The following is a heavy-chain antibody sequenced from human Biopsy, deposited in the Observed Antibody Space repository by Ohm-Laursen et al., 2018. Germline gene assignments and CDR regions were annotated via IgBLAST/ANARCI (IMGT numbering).Heavy chain of an antibody. CDR2: MYYSGNT. CDR1: GGSISNLY. D-gene: IGHD1-26*01. V-gene: IGHV4-59*08. J-gene: IGHJ2*01. CDR3: ARHAPSYSGSYWRYFDL. Sequence: GTLSLTCNVSGGSISNLYWSWIRQPPGKGLEWIGYMYYSGNTNYNPSLKSRVTTSVDTSMNHLSLRLTFVTAADTAVYYCARHAPSYSGSYWRYFDLWGRGTLVTVSS.